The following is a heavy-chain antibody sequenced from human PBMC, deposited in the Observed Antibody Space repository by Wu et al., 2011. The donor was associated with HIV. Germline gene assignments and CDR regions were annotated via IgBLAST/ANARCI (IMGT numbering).Heavy chain of an antibody. CDR3: ARASGYNFLRLYYGMDV. V-gene: IGHV1-2*02. Sequence: QVQLVQSGAEVKKPGASVKVSCKASGYTFTGYYMHWVRQAPGQGLEWMGWINPNSGGTNYAQKFQGRVTMTRDTSISTAYMELSRLRSDDTAVYYCARASGYNFLRLYYGMDVWGQGTTVSVSS. D-gene: IGHD5-12*01. CDR2: INPNSGGT. CDR1: GYTFTGYY. J-gene: IGHJ6*02.